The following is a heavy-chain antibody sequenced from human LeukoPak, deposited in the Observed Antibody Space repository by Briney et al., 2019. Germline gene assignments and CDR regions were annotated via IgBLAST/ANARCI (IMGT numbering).Heavy chain of an antibody. J-gene: IGHJ4*02. CDR2: IYYSGST. CDR1: GGSISSSSYY. V-gene: IGHV4-39*01. CDR3: ARSGQGAAGVDY. D-gene: IGHD6-13*01. Sequence: SETLSLTCTVSGGSISSSSYYWGWIRQPPGKGVEWIGSIYYSGSTYYNPSLKSRVTISVDTSKNQFSLKLSSVTAADTAVYYCARSGQGAAGVDYRGQGTLVTVSS.